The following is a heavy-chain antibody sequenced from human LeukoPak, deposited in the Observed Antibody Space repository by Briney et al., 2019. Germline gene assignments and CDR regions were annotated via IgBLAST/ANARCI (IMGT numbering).Heavy chain of an antibody. J-gene: IGHJ4*02. CDR2: INPNSGDT. D-gene: IGHD7-27*01. V-gene: IGHV1-2*02. Sequence: GASVKVSCKASGYTFTGHYMHWVRQAPGQGLEWMGWINPNSGDTNYVQKFQGRVTMTRDTSIRTGYMELSRLRDDDTATYYCARETGDVADFWGQGTVVTVSS. CDR3: ARETGDVADF. CDR1: GYTFTGHY.